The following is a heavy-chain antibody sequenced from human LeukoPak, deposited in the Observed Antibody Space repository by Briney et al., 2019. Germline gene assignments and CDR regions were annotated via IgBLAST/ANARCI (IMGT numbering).Heavy chain of an antibody. Sequence: SETLSLTCAVYGGSFSGYYWSWIRQPPGKGLEWIGEINHSGSTNYNPSLKSRVTISVDTSKNQFSLKLSSVTAADTAVYYCARDDHDYGDKIIDYWGQGTLVTVSS. CDR2: INHSGST. V-gene: IGHV4-34*01. D-gene: IGHD4-17*01. CDR1: GGSFSGYY. J-gene: IGHJ4*02. CDR3: ARDDHDYGDKIIDY.